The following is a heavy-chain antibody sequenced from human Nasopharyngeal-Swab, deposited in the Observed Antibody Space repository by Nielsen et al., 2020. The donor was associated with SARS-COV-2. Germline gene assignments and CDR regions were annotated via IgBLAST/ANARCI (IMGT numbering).Heavy chain of an antibody. CDR2: IGVTSSTR. CDR1: GFIFSNYN. V-gene: IGHV3-48*04. Sequence: GESLKISCAASGFIFSNYNVNWVRQVPGKGLEWVSYIGVTSSTRYYADSLRGRFTISRDNAKNSLYLQMNSLRAEDTAVYYCARGGSSWPHWYFDLWGRGTLVTVSS. CDR3: ARGGSSWPHWYFDL. D-gene: IGHD6-13*01. J-gene: IGHJ2*01.